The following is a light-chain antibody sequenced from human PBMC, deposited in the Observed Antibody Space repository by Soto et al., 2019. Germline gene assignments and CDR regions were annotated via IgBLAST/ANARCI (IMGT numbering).Light chain of an antibody. CDR2: GAS. V-gene: IGKV3-15*01. CDR3: QLYHDWRPIA. J-gene: IGKJ3*01. CDR1: QTVSDD. Sequence: EIVMTQSPATLFVSPGERATLSCRASQTVSDDLAWYQQKPGQAPRLLIYGASTRATDIPARFRGGGSGTEFTHTISSLQSEDSAIYYWQLYHDWRPIAFGPGTKVNI.